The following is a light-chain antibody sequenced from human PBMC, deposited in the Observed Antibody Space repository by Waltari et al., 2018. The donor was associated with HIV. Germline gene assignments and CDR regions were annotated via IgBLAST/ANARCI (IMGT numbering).Light chain of an antibody. CDR3: QAWDSSAAVV. V-gene: IGLV3-1*01. Sequence: SFALIQPPSVSMSPGQPASITCPGDKLENNNVCWYQQKPGQSPVLLIYQDTKRPSGIPERFSGSNSGNTATLTISGTQAMDEADYYCQAWDSSAAVVFGGGTKLTVL. J-gene: IGLJ2*01. CDR2: QDT. CDR1: KLENNN.